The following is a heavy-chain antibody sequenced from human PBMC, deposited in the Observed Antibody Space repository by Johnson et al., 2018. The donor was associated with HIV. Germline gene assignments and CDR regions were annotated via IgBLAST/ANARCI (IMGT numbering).Heavy chain of an antibody. CDR3: ARAPRPDAFDI. J-gene: IGHJ3*02. V-gene: IGHV3-33*01. CDR1: GFTFSSYG. CDR2: IWYDGSNK. Sequence: QMQLVESGGGVVQPGRSLRLSCAASGFTFSSYGMHWVRQAPGKGLEWVAVIWYDGSNKYYAASVKGRFTIYSDNAKNTLYLQMTSLGAEDTAVYYCARAPRPDAFDIWGQGTMFTVSS.